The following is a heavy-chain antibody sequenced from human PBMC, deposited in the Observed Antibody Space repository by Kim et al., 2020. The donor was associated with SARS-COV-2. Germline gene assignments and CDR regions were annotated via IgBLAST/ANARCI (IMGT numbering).Heavy chain of an antibody. CDR1: GFTFSSYG. CDR3: AKDRVLWYCSGGSCYWFHY. J-gene: IGHJ4*02. V-gene: IGHV3-30*18. D-gene: IGHD2-15*01. Sequence: GGSLRLSCAASGFTFSSYGMHWVRQAPGKGLEWVAVISYDGSNKYYADSVKGRFTISRDNSKNTLYLQMNSLRAEDTAVYYCAKDRVLWYCSGGSCYWFHYWGQGTLVTVSS. CDR2: ISYDGSNK.